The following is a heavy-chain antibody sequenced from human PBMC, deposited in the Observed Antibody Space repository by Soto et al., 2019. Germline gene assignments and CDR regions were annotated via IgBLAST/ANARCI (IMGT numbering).Heavy chain of an antibody. CDR2: VNHSGST. J-gene: IGHJ5*02. V-gene: IGHV4-34*01. Sequence: LSLTCAVYGGSFSGYYWSWIRQPPGKGLEWIGEVNHSGSTNYNPSLKSRVTISVDTSKNQFSLKLSSVTAADTAVYYCARGPITTNPRFDPWGQGTLVTVSS. CDR1: GGSFSGYY. CDR3: ARGPITTNPRFDP. D-gene: IGHD3-22*01.